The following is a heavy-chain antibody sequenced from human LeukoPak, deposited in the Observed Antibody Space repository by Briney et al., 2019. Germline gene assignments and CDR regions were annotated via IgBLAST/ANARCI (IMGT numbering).Heavy chain of an antibody. D-gene: IGHD1-1*01. Sequence: IPSETLSLTCAVSGGSVNTGSYDWSWIRQPPGKVLEWIGYIYYTGSTNYNPSLKSRVTISIDTSKNQFSLKLTSVTAADTAVYYCAKTDHNWFDPWGQGTLVTVSS. J-gene: IGHJ5*02. CDR1: GGSVNTGSYD. CDR2: IYYTGST. V-gene: IGHV4-61*01. CDR3: AKTDHNWFDP.